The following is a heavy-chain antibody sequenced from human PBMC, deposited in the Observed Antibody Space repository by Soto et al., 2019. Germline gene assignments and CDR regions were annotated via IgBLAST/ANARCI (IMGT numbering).Heavy chain of an antibody. D-gene: IGHD5-12*01. CDR3: AKDTLISGYDTPFFDY. J-gene: IGHJ4*02. Sequence: GGSLRLSCAASGFTFSSYAMSWVRQAPGKGLEWVSAISGSGGSTYYADSVKGRFTISRDNSKNTLYLQMNSLRAEDTAVFYCAKDTLISGYDTPFFDYWGQGTLVTVSS. CDR2: ISGSGGST. CDR1: GFTFSSYA. V-gene: IGHV3-23*01.